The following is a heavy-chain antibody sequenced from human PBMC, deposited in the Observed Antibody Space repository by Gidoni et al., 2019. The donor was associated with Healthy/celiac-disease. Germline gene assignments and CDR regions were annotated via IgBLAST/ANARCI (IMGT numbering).Heavy chain of an antibody. CDR3: ARGKWLLDAFDI. J-gene: IGHJ3*02. CDR1: VGSFSGYY. CDR2: INHSGST. D-gene: IGHD3-22*01. V-gene: IGHV4-34*01. Sequence: QVQLQQWGAGLLMPSETLSLTCAVYVGSFSGYYWSWIRQPPGQGLEWIGEINHSGSTNYNPSLKSRVTISVDTSKNQFSLKLSSVTAADTAVYYCARGKWLLDAFDIWGQGTMVTVSS.